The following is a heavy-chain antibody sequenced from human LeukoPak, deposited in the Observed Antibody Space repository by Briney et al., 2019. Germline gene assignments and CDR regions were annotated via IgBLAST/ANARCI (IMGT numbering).Heavy chain of an antibody. CDR2: IKTDWSTT. CDR1: VFGFSNFW. Sequence: GGSLTLPCAASVFGFSNFWMHWVRQAPGKGLVWVSRIKTDWSTTVYADSVKGRFTISRDNAKNALYLQMNSLRAEDTAVYYCARNRRRGNDDGYWGQGTLVTVSS. V-gene: IGHV3-74*01. D-gene: IGHD1-1*01. J-gene: IGHJ4*02. CDR3: ARNRRRGNDDGY.